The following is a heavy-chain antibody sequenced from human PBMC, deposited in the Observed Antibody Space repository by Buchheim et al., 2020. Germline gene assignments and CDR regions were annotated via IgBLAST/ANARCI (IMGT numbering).Heavy chain of an antibody. Sequence: QVQLQESGPGLVKPSQTLSLTCTVSGGSISSGSYYWSWIRQPAGKGLEWIGRIYTSGSTNYNPSLKSRVTISVDTSKNLFSLKLSSVTAADTAVYYCAREYYDILTGYSPLDYWGQGTL. J-gene: IGHJ4*02. CDR1: GGSISSGSYY. V-gene: IGHV4-61*02. CDR3: AREYYDILTGYSPLDY. D-gene: IGHD3-9*01. CDR2: IYTSGST.